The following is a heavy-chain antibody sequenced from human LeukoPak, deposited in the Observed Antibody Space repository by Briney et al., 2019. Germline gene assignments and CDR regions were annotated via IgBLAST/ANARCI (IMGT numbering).Heavy chain of an antibody. J-gene: IGHJ4*02. CDR2: IYYSGST. CDR1: GGSINSYY. V-gene: IGHV4-59*08. D-gene: IGHD3-16*01. CDR3: ARQRTYYDYVWGSSLGTFDY. Sequence: PSETLSLTCTASGGSINSYYWSWIRQPPGKGLEWIGYIYYSGSTNYNPSLKSRVTISVDTSKNQFSLKLSSVTAADTAVYYCARQRTYYDYVWGSSLGTFDYWGLGTLVTVSS.